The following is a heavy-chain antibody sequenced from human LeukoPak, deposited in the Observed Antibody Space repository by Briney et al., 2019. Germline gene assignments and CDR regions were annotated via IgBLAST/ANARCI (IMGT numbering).Heavy chain of an antibody. V-gene: IGHV4-59*08. D-gene: IGHD6-19*01. CDR3: ARRAAVAGTIDY. J-gene: IGHJ4*02. Sequence: SETLSLTCTVSGGSISTYYWSWIRQPPGKGLEWIGYIYYTGSTNYNPSLKSRVTISVDTSKNQFSLKLSSVTAADTAVYYCARRAAVAGTIDYWGQGTLVTVSS. CDR1: GGSISTYY. CDR2: IYYTGST.